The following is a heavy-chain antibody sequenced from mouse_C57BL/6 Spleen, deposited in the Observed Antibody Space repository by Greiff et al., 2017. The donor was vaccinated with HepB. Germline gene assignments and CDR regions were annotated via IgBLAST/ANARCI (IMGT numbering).Heavy chain of an antibody. CDR1: GFTFSDYY. Sequence: EVMLVESGGGLVQPGGSLKLSCAASGFTFSDYYMYWVRQTPEKRLEWVAYISNGGGSTYYPDTVKGRFTISRDNAKHTLYLQMSRLKSEDTAMYYCARHGTAAMDYWGQGTSVTVSS. V-gene: IGHV5-12*01. CDR2: ISNGGGST. J-gene: IGHJ4*01. D-gene: IGHD4-1*01. CDR3: ARHGTAAMDY.